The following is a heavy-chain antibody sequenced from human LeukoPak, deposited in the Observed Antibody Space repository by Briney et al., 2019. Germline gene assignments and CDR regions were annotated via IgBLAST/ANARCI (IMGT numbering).Heavy chain of an antibody. CDR2: IRSKAYGETA. D-gene: IGHD1-1*01. CDR3: TRDRGAYNLYDY. CDR1: GFTFGDYA. Sequence: GGSLRLSCTASGFTFGDYAMSWVRQVPGKGLEWVGFIRSKAYGETADYAASVKGRFTISRDDSKAIAYLQMNSLKTEDTAVYHCTRDRGAYNLYDYWGQGTLVTVSS. V-gene: IGHV3-49*04. J-gene: IGHJ4*02.